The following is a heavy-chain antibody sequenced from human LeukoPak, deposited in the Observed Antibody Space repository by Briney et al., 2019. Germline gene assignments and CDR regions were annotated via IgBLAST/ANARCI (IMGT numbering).Heavy chain of an antibody. D-gene: IGHD6-19*01. J-gene: IGHJ4*02. CDR1: GFTSISYA. V-gene: IGHV3-23*01. CDR2: ISGGGEST. CDR3: AKGKYSSGGVPDY. Sequence: GGSLRLSCAASGFTSISYAVSWVRQAPGKGLEWVSSISGGGESTYYADSVKGRFTVSRDNSKNTLYLQINSLRGEDTAVYYCAKGKYSSGGVPDYWGQGTLVTVSS.